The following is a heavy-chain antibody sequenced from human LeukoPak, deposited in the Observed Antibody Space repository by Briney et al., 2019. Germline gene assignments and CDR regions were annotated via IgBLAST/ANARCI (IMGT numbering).Heavy chain of an antibody. CDR1: GGSISSYF. V-gene: IGHV4-59*01. D-gene: IGHD3-22*01. CDR2: IYYRGST. Sequence: PSETLSLTCTVSGGSISSYFWSWIRQPPGKGLEWIGYIYYRGSTKYNSSIKSRVTISMDRSKNQFSLRLSSVTASDTAVYYCARYDRSAFTHDFWGQGTLVTVSS. CDR3: ARYDRSAFTHDF. J-gene: IGHJ4*02.